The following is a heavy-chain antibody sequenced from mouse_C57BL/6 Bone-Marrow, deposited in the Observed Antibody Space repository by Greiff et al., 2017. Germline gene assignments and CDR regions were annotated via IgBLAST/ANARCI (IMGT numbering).Heavy chain of an antibody. Sequence: EVQLQESGPGLVKPSQSLSLTCSVTGYSITSGYYWNWIRQFPGNKLEWMGYISYDGSNNYNPSLKNRISITRDTSKNQFFLKLNSVTTEDTATYYCARDSLYDYYWYFDVWGTGTTVTVSS. V-gene: IGHV3-6*01. J-gene: IGHJ1*03. D-gene: IGHD2-4*01. CDR1: GYSITSGYY. CDR3: ARDSLYDYYWYFDV. CDR2: ISYDGSN.